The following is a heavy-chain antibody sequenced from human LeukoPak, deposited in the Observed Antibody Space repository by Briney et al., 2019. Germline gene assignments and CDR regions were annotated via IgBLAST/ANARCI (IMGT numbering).Heavy chain of an antibody. V-gene: IGHV3-33*01. D-gene: IGHD3-16*01. Sequence: GGSLRLSCAASGFIFSYYGMHRVRQAPGKGLEWVAVIWYDGSNRYYADSLKGRFTISRDNSKNTLYLQMNSLTADDTAVYYCARDPLGVLSYFDYWGQGTLVTVSS. J-gene: IGHJ4*02. CDR3: ARDPLGVLSYFDY. CDR2: IWYDGSNR. CDR1: GFIFSYYG.